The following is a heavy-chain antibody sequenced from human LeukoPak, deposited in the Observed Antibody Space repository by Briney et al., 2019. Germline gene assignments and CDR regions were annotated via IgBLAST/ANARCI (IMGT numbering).Heavy chain of an antibody. J-gene: IGHJ5*02. V-gene: IGHV3-74*01. Sequence: PGGSLRLSCAASGFTFSTYWMHWVRQAPGKGLVWVSRVSADGSSTTYADSVKGRLTISRDNAKNTLYLQMNSLRAEDTAIYYCARGPISSNPGTWGQGTLVTVSS. CDR3: ARGPISSNPGT. CDR2: VSADGSST. D-gene: IGHD2-2*01. CDR1: GFTFSTYW.